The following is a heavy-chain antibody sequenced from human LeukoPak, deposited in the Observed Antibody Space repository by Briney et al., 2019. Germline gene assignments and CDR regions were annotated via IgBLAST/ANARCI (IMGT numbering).Heavy chain of an antibody. CDR2: IKPSGGST. CDR1: GYTFTSYY. J-gene: IGHJ3*02. Sequence: ASVKVSCKASGYTFTSYYMHWVRQAPGQGLEWMGIIKPSGGSTSYAQKFQGRVTMTRDTSTSTVYMELSSLRSEDTAVYYCAREFSRGITMIVVPWYAFDIWGQGTMVTVSS. V-gene: IGHV1-46*01. D-gene: IGHD3-22*01. CDR3: AREFSRGITMIVVPWYAFDI.